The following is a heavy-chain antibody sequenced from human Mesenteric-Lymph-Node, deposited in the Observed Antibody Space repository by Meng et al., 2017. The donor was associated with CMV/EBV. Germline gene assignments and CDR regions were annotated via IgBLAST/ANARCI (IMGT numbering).Heavy chain of an antibody. CDR1: GFTPGTYG. J-gene: IGHJ5*02. CDR3: ATDPHEFWSGKNWFDP. Sequence: GGSLRLSCAASGFTPGTYGMHWVRQAPGKGLEGVAFVQYDGSTKYYSDSVKGRFIISRDDSKNMLFLQMNSLRLEDTAVYYCATDPHEFWSGKNWFDPWGQGTQVTVSS. V-gene: IGHV3-30*02. CDR2: VQYDGSTK. D-gene: IGHD3-3*01.